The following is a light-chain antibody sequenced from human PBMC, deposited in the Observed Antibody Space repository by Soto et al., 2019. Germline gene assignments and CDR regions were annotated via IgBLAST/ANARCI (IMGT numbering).Light chain of an antibody. CDR1: QSVGSSY. CDR2: DAS. J-gene: IGKJ5*01. Sequence: EIVMTQSPATLSVSPGERATLSCRASQSVGSSYLAWYQQKPGQAPRLLIYDASNRATGIPARFSGSGSGTDFTLTISSLEPEDFAVYYCQQRSNWPPVTFGQGTRLEI. V-gene: IGKV3-11*01. CDR3: QQRSNWPPVT.